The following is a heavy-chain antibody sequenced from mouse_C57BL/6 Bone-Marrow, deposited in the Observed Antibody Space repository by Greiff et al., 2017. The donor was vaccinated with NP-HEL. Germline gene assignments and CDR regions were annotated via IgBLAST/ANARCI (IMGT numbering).Heavy chain of an antibody. V-gene: IGHV5-2*01. CDR1: EYEFPSHD. J-gene: IGHJ3*01. Sequence: DVMLVESGGGLVQPGESLKLSCESYEYEFPSHDMSWVRKTPEKRLELVAAINSDGGSTYYPDTMERRFIISRDNTKKTLYLQMSSLRSEDTALYYCARQGDYFGWFAYWGQGTLVTVSA. D-gene: IGHD1-1*01. CDR3: ARQGDYFGWFAY. CDR2: INSDGGST.